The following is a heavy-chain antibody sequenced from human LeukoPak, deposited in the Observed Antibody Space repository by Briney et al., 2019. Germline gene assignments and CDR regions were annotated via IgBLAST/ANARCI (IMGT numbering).Heavy chain of an antibody. CDR2: INHSGST. V-gene: IGHV4-34*01. CDR3: ASAQQWGYFDY. Sequence: PSETLSLTCAVYGGSFSGYYWSWIRQPPGKGLEWIGEINHSGSTNYNPSLKSRVTISVDTSKNQFSLKLSSVTAADTAVYYCASAQQWGYFDYWGQGTLVTVSS. D-gene: IGHD3-16*01. CDR1: GGSFSGYY. J-gene: IGHJ4*02.